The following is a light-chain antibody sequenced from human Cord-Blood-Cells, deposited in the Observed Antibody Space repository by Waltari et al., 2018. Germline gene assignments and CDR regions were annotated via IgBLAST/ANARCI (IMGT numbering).Light chain of an antibody. V-gene: IGLV2-23*01. J-gene: IGLJ2*01. Sequence: QSALTQPASVSGSPGQSITISCTGTSSDVGSYNLVSWYQQHPGKAPKLMIYEGSKRPSGVSNRFSGSKSGNTACLTISGLQAEDEADYYCCSYAGSSTLVFGGGTKLTVL. CDR2: EGS. CDR1: SSDVGSYNL. CDR3: CSYAGSSTLV.